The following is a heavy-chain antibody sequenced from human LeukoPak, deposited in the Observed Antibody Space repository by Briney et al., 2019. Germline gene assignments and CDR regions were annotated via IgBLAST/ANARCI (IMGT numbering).Heavy chain of an antibody. J-gene: IGHJ4*02. CDR1: GGSIRTSFYY. V-gene: IGHV4-39*02. CDR3: ASGKMATPKPGYYFDY. Sequence: KPSETLSLTCSVSGGSIRTSFYYWGLIRQPPGKGLEWIGSVYYSGSTYYNPSLKSRVAMSVDTSTNHFSLKLTSLTAADTSVYYCASGKMATPKPGYYFDYWGQGILVTVSS. CDR2: VYYSGST. D-gene: IGHD5-24*01.